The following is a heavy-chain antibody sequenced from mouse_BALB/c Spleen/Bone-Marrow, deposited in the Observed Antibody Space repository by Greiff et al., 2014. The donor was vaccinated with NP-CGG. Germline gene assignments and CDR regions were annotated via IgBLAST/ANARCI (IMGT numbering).Heavy chain of an antibody. CDR3: TRGGNWDDFDY. Sequence: EVMLVESGGGLVQPGGSRKLSCAASGFTFSSFGMHWVRQAPEKGLEWVAYISSGSSTIFCADTVKGRFTVSRDNPKNTLFLQMTGLRSEDTAMYYCTRGGNWDDFDYWGQGTTLTVSS. D-gene: IGHD4-1*01. V-gene: IGHV5-17*02. CDR2: ISSGSSTI. J-gene: IGHJ2*01. CDR1: GFTFSSFG.